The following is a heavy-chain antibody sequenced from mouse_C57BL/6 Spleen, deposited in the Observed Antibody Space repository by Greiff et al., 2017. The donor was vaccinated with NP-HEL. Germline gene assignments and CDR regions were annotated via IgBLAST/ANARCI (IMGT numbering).Heavy chain of an antibody. D-gene: IGHD3-2*02. CDR1: GYAFTNYL. CDR2: INPGSGGT. CDR3: ARSSRQLRLTWFAY. Sequence: VQLQQSGAELVRPGTSVKVSCKASGYAFTNYLIEWVKQRPGQGLEWIGVINPGSGGTNYNEKFKGKATLTADKSSSTAYMQLSSLTSEDSAVYFCARSSRQLRLTWFAYWGQGTTLTVSS. J-gene: IGHJ2*01. V-gene: IGHV1-54*01.